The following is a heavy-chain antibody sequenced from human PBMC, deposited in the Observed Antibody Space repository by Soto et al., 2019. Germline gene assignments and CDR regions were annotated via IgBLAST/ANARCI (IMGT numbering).Heavy chain of an antibody. CDR2: IRSKAYGGTT. CDR3: TRAQYYYDP. CDR1: GFTFGDYA. J-gene: IGHJ5*02. V-gene: IGHV3-49*04. D-gene: IGHD3-10*01. Sequence: HPGGSLRLSCTASGFTFGDYAMSWVRQAPGKGLEWVGFIRSKAYGGTTEYAASVKGRFTISRDDSKSIAYLQMSSLKTEDTAVYYCTRAQYYYDPWGQGTLVTVSS.